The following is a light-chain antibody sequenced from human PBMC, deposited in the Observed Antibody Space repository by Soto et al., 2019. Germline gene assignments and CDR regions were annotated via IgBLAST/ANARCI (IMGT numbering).Light chain of an antibody. CDR3: SSFTSSSTYV. CDR1: SSDVGSYNR. V-gene: IGLV2-18*02. Sequence: QSALTQPPSVSGSPGQLVTISCSGTSSDVGSYNRVSWYQQPPGTAPKLMIYEVSNRPSGVPDRFSGSKSGNTASLTISGLQAEDEADYYCSSFTSSSTYVFGTGTNVTVL. J-gene: IGLJ1*01. CDR2: EVS.